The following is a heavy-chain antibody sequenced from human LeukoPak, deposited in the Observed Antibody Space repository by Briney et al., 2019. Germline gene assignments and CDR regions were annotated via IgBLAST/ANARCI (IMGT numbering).Heavy chain of an antibody. J-gene: IGHJ4*02. CDR3: VREGVAGSGSIDY. Sequence: SVKVSCKASGGTFSSYAISWVRQAPGQGLEWMGGIIPIFGTANYAQKFQGRVTITADESTSTAYMELSSLRSEDTAVYYCVREGVAGSGSIDYWGQGTLVTVSS. CDR2: IIPIFGTA. D-gene: IGHD3-10*01. V-gene: IGHV1-69*13. CDR1: GGTFSSYA.